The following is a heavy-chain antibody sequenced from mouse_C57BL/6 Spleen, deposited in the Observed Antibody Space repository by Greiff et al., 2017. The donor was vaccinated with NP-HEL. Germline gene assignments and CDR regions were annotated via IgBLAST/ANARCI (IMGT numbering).Heavy chain of an antibody. CDR2: ISSGSSTI. CDR3: ARDDGYYAPYFDY. CDR1: GFTFSDYG. V-gene: IGHV5-17*01. J-gene: IGHJ2*01. D-gene: IGHD2-3*01. Sequence: EVQRVESGGGLVKPGGSLKLSCAASGFTFSDYGMHWVRQAPEKGLEWVAYISSGSSTIYYADTVKGRFTISRDNAKNTLFLQMTSLRSEDTAMYYCARDDGYYAPYFDYWGQGTTLTVSS.